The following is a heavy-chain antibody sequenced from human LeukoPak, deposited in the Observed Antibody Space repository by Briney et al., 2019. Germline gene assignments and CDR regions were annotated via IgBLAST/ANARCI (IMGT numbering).Heavy chain of an antibody. Sequence: PGGSLRLSCAASGFTFSNYAMTWVSQAPGRGLEWVSTLSGNSGSTYYADSVKGRFTISRDNSKNTLYLQMNTLRAEDTAIYYCAKDMIRPGIEVPGLLHYWGQGTLVTVSS. D-gene: IGHD6-19*01. V-gene: IGHV3-23*01. CDR1: GFTFSNYA. CDR2: LSGNSGST. J-gene: IGHJ4*02. CDR3: AKDMIRPGIEVPGLLHY.